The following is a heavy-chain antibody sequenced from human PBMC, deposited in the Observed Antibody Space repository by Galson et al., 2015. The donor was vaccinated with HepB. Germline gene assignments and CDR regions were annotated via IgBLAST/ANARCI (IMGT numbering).Heavy chain of an antibody. CDR2: MNPNSGKT. V-gene: IGHV1-8*01. D-gene: IGHD3-10*01. CDR3: ARRVITMVRRTYYYGMDV. J-gene: IGHJ6*02. Sequence: SVKVSCKASGYTFTSYDINWVRQATGQGLEWMGWMNPNSGKTGYAQKFQGRVTMTRNTSISTAYMELSSLRSENTAVYYCARRVITMVRRTYYYGMDVWGQGTTVTVSS. CDR1: GYTFTSYD.